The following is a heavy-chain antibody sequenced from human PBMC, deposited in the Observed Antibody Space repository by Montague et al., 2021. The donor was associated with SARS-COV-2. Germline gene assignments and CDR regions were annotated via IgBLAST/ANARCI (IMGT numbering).Heavy chain of an antibody. D-gene: IGHD4-17*01. V-gene: IGHV4-39*07. CDR2: IYYSGNT. J-gene: IGHJ6*02. CDR1: GGSISSSSYY. CDR3: ARDYGDYGSGYYYGMDV. Sequence: SETLSLTCTVSGGSISSSSYYWGWIRQPPGKGLEWIGSIYYSGNTYYNPSLKSRVTISVDTSKNQFSLKLGSVTAADTAVYYCARDYGDYGSGYYYGMDVWGQGTTVTVSS.